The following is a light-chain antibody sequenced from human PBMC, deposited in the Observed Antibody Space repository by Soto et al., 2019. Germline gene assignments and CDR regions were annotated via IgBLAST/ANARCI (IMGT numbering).Light chain of an antibody. CDR3: QQRNSWPLT. J-gene: IGKJ4*01. Sequence: DIVLTQSPATLSLSPGERATLSCRASQSVSSYLAWYQQKPGQAPRLLIYDASNRATAIPARFSGSGSGTDFTLTISSLEPEDFAVYYCQQRNSWPLTFGGGTKVEIK. CDR1: QSVSSY. V-gene: IGKV3-11*01. CDR2: DAS.